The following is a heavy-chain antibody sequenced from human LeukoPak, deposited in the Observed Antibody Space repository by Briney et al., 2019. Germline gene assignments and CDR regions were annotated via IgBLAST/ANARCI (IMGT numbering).Heavy chain of an antibody. D-gene: IGHD3-3*01. CDR1: GGSTSSGGYY. CDR2: IYYSGST. Sequence: SETLSLTCTVSGGSTSSGGYYWSWIRQHPGKGLEWIGYIYYSGSTYYNPSLKSRVTISVDTSKNQFSLKLSSVTAADTAVYYCARAPRITIFGVVIIRFDPWGQGTLVTVSS. CDR3: ARAPRITIFGVVIIRFDP. V-gene: IGHV4-31*03. J-gene: IGHJ5*02.